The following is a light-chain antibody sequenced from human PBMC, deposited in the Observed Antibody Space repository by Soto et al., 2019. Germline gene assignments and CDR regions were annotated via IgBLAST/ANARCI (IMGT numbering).Light chain of an antibody. CDR2: GAF. CDR1: QRLSSRS. CDR3: QEYGTSQT. V-gene: IGKV3-20*01. Sequence: EIVLTQSPGTLSLSPGERVTLSCRARQRLSSRSLAWYQQKPGQAPRLLIYGAFNTLTGIPDRFSGSGSGIDFTLTITRLEPEDFAVYYCQEYGTSQTFGGGTKVEI. J-gene: IGKJ4*01.